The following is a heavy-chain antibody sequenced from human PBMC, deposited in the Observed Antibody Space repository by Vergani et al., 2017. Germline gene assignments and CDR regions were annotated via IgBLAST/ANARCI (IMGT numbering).Heavy chain of an antibody. Sequence: EVQLLESGGDLVQPGGSLRPSCTASGFIFRPSAMSWVRQAPGKGLEWVSGISASGAPTYYADSVKGRVTISRDNSKNTLYLQMNSLRVEDTAVYYCARAYGRYDWFDYWGQRTLVTVSS. CDR3: ARAYGRYDWFDY. CDR2: ISASGAPT. D-gene: IGHD1-20*01. J-gene: IGHJ4*01. V-gene: IGHV3-23*01. CDR1: GFIFRPSA.